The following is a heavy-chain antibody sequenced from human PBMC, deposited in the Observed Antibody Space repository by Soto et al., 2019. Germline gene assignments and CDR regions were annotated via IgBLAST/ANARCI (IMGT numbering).Heavy chain of an antibody. Sequence: QVQLVESGGGVVQPGRSLRLSCAASGFTFSSYGMHWVRQAPGKGLEWVAVISYDGSNKYYADSVKGRFTISRDNSKNTLYLQMNSLRAEDTAVYYCAKVLVSPIPIAVAPEVDYWGQGTLVTVSS. D-gene: IGHD6-19*01. CDR3: AKVLVSPIPIAVAPEVDY. CDR2: ISYDGSNK. V-gene: IGHV3-30*18. J-gene: IGHJ4*02. CDR1: GFTFSSYG.